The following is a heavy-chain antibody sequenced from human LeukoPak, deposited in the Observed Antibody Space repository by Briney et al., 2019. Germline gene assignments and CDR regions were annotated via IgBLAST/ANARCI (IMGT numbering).Heavy chain of an antibody. Sequence: SETLSLTCAVSGGSLISRSYYWGWIRQPPGKGLEWIGTIYYDGSTYYNPSLKSRVTISVDTSKNQFSLKLSSVTAADTAVYYCARADYYDSSGYYPLTIDAFDIWGQGTMVTVSS. CDR3: ARADYYDSSGYYPLTIDAFDI. D-gene: IGHD3-22*01. CDR2: IYYDGST. V-gene: IGHV4-39*07. J-gene: IGHJ3*02. CDR1: GGSLISRSYY.